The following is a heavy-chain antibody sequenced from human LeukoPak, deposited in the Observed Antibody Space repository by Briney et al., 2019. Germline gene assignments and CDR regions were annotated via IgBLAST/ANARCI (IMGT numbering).Heavy chain of an antibody. CDR3: ARAGLGYCSSTSCPEYYYMDV. Sequence: GASVKVSCKASGYTFTGYYMHWVRQAPGQGLEWMGWINPNSGGTNYAQKFQGRVTMTRDTSISTAYMELSRLRSDDTAVYYCARAGLGYCSSTSCPEYYYMDVWGKGTTVTVS. J-gene: IGHJ6*03. CDR1: GYTFTGYY. D-gene: IGHD2-2*01. V-gene: IGHV1-2*02. CDR2: INPNSGGT.